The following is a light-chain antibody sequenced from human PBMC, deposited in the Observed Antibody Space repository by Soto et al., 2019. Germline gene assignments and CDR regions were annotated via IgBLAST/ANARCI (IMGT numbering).Light chain of an antibody. CDR2: AAS. CDR3: QQSYSTPIT. CDR1: QSISSY. J-gene: IGKJ5*01. V-gene: IGKV1-39*01. Sequence: DIQMTQSPSSLSASGGDRVTITCRASQSISSYLNWYQQKPGKAPKLLIYAASSLQSGVPSRFSGRGSGTDFTLTISSLQPEDFATYYCQQSYSTPITFGQGTRLEIK.